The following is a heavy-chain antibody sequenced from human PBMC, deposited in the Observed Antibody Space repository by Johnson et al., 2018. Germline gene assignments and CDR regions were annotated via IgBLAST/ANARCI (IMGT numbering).Heavy chain of an antibody. CDR3: ARGHKGLGV. CDR2: INQDGSEQ. V-gene: IGHV3-7*01. Sequence: VQLQESGGGLVQXGGSLRLSCAASGLIFGDFWMSWVRQAPGRGLEWVAYINQDGSEQYYMDSMKGRFTISRDNARDSLYLQMNSLRDEDTAVYYCARGHKGLGVWGQGTTVTVSS. J-gene: IGHJ6*02. CDR1: GLIFGDFW.